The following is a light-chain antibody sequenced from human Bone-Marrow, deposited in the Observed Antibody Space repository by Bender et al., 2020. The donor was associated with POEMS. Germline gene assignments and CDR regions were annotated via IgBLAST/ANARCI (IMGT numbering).Light chain of an antibody. CDR2: DVT. Sequence: QSALTQPASVSGSPGQSITISCTHSHSDVGGDRYVSWYQQHPGKAPRLLIYDVTSRPSGVSDRFSGSNSGNAAFLTISGLQAEDEADYYCTSNTGFTYIFGTGTQVSVL. V-gene: IGLV2-14*03. J-gene: IGLJ1*01. CDR1: HSDVGGDRY. CDR3: TSNTGFTYI.